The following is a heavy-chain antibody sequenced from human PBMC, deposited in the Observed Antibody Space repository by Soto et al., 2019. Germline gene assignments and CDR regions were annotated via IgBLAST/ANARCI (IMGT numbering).Heavy chain of an antibody. Sequence: GGSLRLSCTASGFTFSSYAMTWVRQAPGRGLEGVSGITAGGGRTFYADSVKGRFTISRDNSRSTLYLQMNSLRAEDTAVYYCSKGTRYADYVRWFDSWGQGTLVTVSS. D-gene: IGHD4-17*01. CDR2: ITAGGGRT. J-gene: IGHJ5*01. V-gene: IGHV3-23*01. CDR3: SKGTRYADYVRWFDS. CDR1: GFTFSSYA.